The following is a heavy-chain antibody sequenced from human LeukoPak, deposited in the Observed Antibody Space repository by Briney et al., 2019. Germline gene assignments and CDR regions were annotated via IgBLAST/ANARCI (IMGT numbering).Heavy chain of an antibody. J-gene: IGHJ4*02. D-gene: IGHD3-3*01. V-gene: IGHV1-18*01. CDR3: ARDLKPITIFGVGDY. Sequence: ASVKVSCKASGYTFTSYGISWVRQAPGQGLEWMGWISAYNGNTNYARKLQGRVTMTRDTSTSTVYMELSSLRSEDTAVYYCARDLKPITIFGVGDYWGQGTLVTVSS. CDR1: GYTFTSYG. CDR2: ISAYNGNT.